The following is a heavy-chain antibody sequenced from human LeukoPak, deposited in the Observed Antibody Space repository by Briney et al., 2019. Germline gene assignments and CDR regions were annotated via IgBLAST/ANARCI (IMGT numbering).Heavy chain of an antibody. CDR3: AITISADYYDSSGTFDY. D-gene: IGHD3-22*01. CDR2: ISAYNGNT. V-gene: IGHV1-18*01. CDR1: GYTFTSYG. J-gene: IGHJ4*02. Sequence: GASVKVSCKASGYTFTSYGISWVRQAPGQGLEWMGWISAYNGNTNYAQKLQGRVTMTTDTSTSTAYMELRSLRSDDTAVYYCAITISADYYDSSGTFDYWGRGTLVTVSS.